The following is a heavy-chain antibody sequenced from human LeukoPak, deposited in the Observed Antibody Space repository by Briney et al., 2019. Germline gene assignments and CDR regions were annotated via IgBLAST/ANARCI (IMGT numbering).Heavy chain of an antibody. CDR2: ISAYNGNS. CDR1: GYTFTSYG. D-gene: IGHD3-22*01. J-gene: IGHJ5*02. V-gene: IGHV1-18*01. CDR3: ARARSPSSGYLLRDHNWFDP. Sequence: ASVKVSCKASGYTFTSYGISWVRQAPGQGLEWMGWISAYNGNSNYAQKLQGRVTMTTDTSTSTAYMELRSLRSDDTAVYYCARARSPSSGYLLRDHNWFDPWGQGTLVTVSS.